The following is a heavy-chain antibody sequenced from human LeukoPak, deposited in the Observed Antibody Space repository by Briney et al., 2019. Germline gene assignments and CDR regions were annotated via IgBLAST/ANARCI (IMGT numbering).Heavy chain of an antibody. CDR1: GGTFSSYA. CDR2: MNPNSGNT. J-gene: IGHJ4*02. D-gene: IGHD2-15*01. CDR3: ARGRGYCSGGSCYPPRAYYFDY. Sequence: ASVKVSCKASGGTFSSYAISWVRQATGQGLEWMGWMNPNSGNTGYAQKFQGRVTMTRNTSISTAYMELSSLRSEDTAVYYCARGRGYCSGGSCYPPRAYYFDYWGQGTLVTVSS. V-gene: IGHV1-8*02.